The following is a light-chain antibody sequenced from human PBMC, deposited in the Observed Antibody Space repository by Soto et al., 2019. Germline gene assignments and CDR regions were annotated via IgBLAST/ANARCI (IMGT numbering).Light chain of an antibody. J-gene: IGKJ1*01. CDR3: QQYGSSPRT. V-gene: IGKV3-20*01. CDR1: QSVSSSY. CDR2: GAS. Sequence: EIVLTQSPGTLSLSPGERATLSCRASQSVSSSYLAWYQQKPGQAPRLLIYGASSRATGIPDRFSGSGSGTDFTFIICRLVPEDFAVYYCQQYGSSPRTFGQGTKVDIK.